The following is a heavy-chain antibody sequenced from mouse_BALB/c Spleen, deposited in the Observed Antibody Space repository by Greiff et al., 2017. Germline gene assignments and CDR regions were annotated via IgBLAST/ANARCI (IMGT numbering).Heavy chain of an antibody. D-gene: IGHD2-4*01. J-gene: IGHJ3*01. CDR3: ARQRDYDEFAY. CDR1: GFTFSSYG. V-gene: IGHV5-6*01. Sequence: EVQLVESGGDLVKPGGSLKLSCAASGFTFSSYGMSWVRQTPDKRLEWVATISSGGSYTYYPDSVKGRFTISRDNAKNTLYLQMSSLKSEDTAMYYCARQRDYDEFAYWGQGTLVTVSA. CDR2: ISSGGSYT.